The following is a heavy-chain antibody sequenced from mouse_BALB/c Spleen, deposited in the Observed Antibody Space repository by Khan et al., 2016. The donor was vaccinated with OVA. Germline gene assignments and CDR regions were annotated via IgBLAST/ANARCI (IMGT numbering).Heavy chain of an antibody. CDR2: ILPGSGNT. CDR1: GYTFSSYW. J-gene: IGHJ1*01. CDR3: VRYGNHWYFDV. Sequence: VQLQESGAELMKPGASVKISCKATGYTFSSYWIEWVKQRPGHGLEWIGEILPGSGNTNCTENFKGKATFTADTSSNTAYMQLSNLTSEDSAVYYCVRYGNHWYFDVWGAGTTVTVSS. V-gene: IGHV1-9*01. D-gene: IGHD2-1*01.